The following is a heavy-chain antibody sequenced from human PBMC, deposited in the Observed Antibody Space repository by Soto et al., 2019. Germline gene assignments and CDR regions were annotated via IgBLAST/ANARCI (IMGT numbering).Heavy chain of an antibody. J-gene: IGHJ6*03. CDR1: GGSISSYY. CDR2: IYYSGST. V-gene: IGHV4-59*01. Sequence: PSETLSLTCNVSGGSISSYYWSWIRQPPGKGLEWIGYIYYSGSTNYNPSLKSRVTISVDTSKNQFSLKLSSVTAADTAVYYCARVRYYYDFWSGYYTHRYYMDVWGKGTTVTVSS. D-gene: IGHD3-3*01. CDR3: ARVRYYYDFWSGYYTHRYYMDV.